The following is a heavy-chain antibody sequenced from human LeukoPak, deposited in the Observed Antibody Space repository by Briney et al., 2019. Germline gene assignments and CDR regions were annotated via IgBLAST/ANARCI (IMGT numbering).Heavy chain of an antibody. D-gene: IGHD3-22*01. CDR3: ATDSYYDSNDFDY. CDR1: GGTFSSYA. J-gene: IGHJ4*02. V-gene: IGHV1-69*05. Sequence: SVKVSCKASGGTFSSYAISWVRQAPGQGLEWMGGIIPIFGTANYAQKFQGRVTITTDESTSTAYMELSSLRSEDTAVYYCATDSYYDSNDFDYWGQGTLVTVSS. CDR2: IIPIFGTA.